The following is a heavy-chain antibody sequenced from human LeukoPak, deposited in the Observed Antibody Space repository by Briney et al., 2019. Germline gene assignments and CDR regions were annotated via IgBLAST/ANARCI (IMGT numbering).Heavy chain of an antibody. J-gene: IGHJ4*02. Sequence: GGSLRLSCAASGFTFSSYAMSWVRQAPGKGLEWVSVISGSGDTTYYADSVKGRFTISRDNPKNTLYLQMNSLRAEDTAVYYCARESRVKWLEKGGFVYWGQGTLVTVSS. CDR1: GFTFSSYA. CDR3: ARESRVKWLEKGGFVY. CDR2: ISGSGDTT. D-gene: IGHD5-12*01. V-gene: IGHV3-23*01.